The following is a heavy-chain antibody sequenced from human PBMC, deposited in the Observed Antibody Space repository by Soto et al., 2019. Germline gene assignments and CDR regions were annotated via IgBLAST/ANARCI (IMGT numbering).Heavy chain of an antibody. CDR2: INHSGST. V-gene: IGHV4-34*01. J-gene: IGHJ4*02. D-gene: IGHD5-18*01. CDR1: GGSFSGYY. CDR3: ARGQRGYSYGHSDY. Sequence: QVQLQQWGAGLLKPSETLSLTCAVYGGSFSGYYWSWIRQPPGKGLEWIGEINHSGSTNYNPSLKSRVTISVDTSKNQFSLKLSSVTAADTAVYYCARGQRGYSYGHSDYWGQGPLVTVSS.